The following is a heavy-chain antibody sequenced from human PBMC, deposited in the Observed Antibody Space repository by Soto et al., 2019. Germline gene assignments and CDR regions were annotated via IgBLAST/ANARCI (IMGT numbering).Heavy chain of an antibody. CDR3: ARVLPLRPNSKIRYIRNWFDP. Sequence: QVQLQQWGAGLLKPSETLSLTCAVYGGSFSGYYWSWIRQPPGKGLEWIGEINHSGSTNYNPSLKSRVTKSVDTSKNQFSLKLSSVTAADTAVYYCARVLPLRPNSKIRYIRNWFDPWGQGTLVTVSS. D-gene: IGHD1-1*01. V-gene: IGHV4-34*01. CDR2: INHSGST. CDR1: GGSFSGYY. J-gene: IGHJ5*02.